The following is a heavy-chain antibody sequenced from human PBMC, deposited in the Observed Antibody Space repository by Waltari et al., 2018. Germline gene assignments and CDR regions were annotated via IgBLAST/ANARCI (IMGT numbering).Heavy chain of an antibody. V-gene: IGHV3-74*01. Sequence: EVQLVESGGGLVQPGGSLRLSCAASGFTFSSYWMHWVRQAPGKGLVWVSRINSDGSSTSYADSVKGRFTISRDNAKNTLYLQMNSLRAEDTAVYYCARGGVFSDYYDSSGVDYWGQGTLVTVSS. CDR3: ARGGVFSDYYDSSGVDY. J-gene: IGHJ4*02. D-gene: IGHD3-22*01. CDR1: GFTFSSYW. CDR2: INSDGSST.